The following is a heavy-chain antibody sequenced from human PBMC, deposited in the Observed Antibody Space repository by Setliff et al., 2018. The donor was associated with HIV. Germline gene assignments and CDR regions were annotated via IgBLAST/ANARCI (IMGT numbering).Heavy chain of an antibody. CDR2: IYYSGST. CDR1: GGSISSYY. CDR3: ARVVPPDYYGSGSYAFDI. J-gene: IGHJ3*02. V-gene: IGHV4-59*01. D-gene: IGHD3-10*01. Sequence: SETLSLTCTVSGGSISSYYWSWIRQPPGKGLERIGYIYYSGSTNYNPSLKSRVTISVDTSKNQFSLKLSSVTAADTAVYYCARVVPPDYYGSGSYAFDIWGQGTMVTVSS.